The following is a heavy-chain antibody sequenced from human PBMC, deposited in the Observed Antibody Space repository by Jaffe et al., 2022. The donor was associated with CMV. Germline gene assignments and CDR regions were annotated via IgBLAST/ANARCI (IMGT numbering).Heavy chain of an antibody. CDR1: GFSLSNARMG. D-gene: IGHD3-3*01. CDR2: IFSNDEK. CDR3: ARTRSGYYTFPFYYYYMDV. J-gene: IGHJ6*03. Sequence: QVTLKESGPVLVKPTETLTLTCTVSGFSLSNARMGVSWIRQPPGKALEWLAHIFSNDEKSYSTSLKSRLTISKDTSKSQVVLTMTNMDPVDTATYYCARTRSGYYTFPFYYYYMDVWGKGTTVTVSS. V-gene: IGHV2-26*01.